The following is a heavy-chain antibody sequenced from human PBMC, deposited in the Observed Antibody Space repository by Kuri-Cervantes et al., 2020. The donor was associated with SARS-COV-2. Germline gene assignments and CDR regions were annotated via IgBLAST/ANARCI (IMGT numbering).Heavy chain of an antibody. CDR2: TYYRSKWYN. Sequence: SETLSLTCAISGDSVSSNSAAWNWIRQSPSRGLEWLGRTYYRSKWYNDYAVSVKSRITINPDTSKNQFSLQLNSVTAADTAVYYCARHKYEHYDFWSGRYYFDYWGQGTLVTVSS. CDR3: ARHKYEHYDFWSGRYYFDY. CDR1: GDSVSSNSAA. D-gene: IGHD3-3*01. J-gene: IGHJ4*02. V-gene: IGHV6-1*01.